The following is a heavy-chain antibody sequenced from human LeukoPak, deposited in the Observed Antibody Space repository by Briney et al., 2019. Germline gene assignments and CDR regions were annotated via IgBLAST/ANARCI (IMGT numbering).Heavy chain of an antibody. CDR3: AELGITMIGGV. CDR1: GFTFSSYE. J-gene: IGHJ6*04. V-gene: IGHV3-48*03. CDR2: ISSSGSTI. D-gene: IGHD3-10*02. Sequence: GGSLRLSCAASGFTFSSYEMNWVRQAPGKGLEWVSYISSSGSTIYCADSVKGRFTIFRDNAKNSLYLQMNSLRAEDTAVYYCAELGITMIGGVWGKGTTVTISS.